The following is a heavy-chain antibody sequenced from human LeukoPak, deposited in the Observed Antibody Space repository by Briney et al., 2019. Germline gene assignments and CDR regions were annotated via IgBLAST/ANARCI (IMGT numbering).Heavy chain of an antibody. Sequence: GGSLRLSCAASGFTFSNYWMHWVRQVPGKGLVWVSRINSDGSSTSYADSVRGRFNISRDNAKNTLYLQMNSVRDEDTAVYFCARLDYWGEGILVTVSS. CDR1: GFTFSNYW. J-gene: IGHJ4*02. CDR2: INSDGSST. CDR3: ARLDY. V-gene: IGHV3-74*01.